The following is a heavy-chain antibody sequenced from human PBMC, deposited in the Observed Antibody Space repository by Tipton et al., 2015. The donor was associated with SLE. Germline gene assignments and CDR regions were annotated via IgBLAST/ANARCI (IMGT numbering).Heavy chain of an antibody. CDR2: ISGSGGST. CDR1: GFTFSSYA. J-gene: IGHJ3*02. D-gene: IGHD1-7*01. Sequence: GSLRLSCVASGFTFSSYAMSWVRQAPGKGLGWVSGISGSGGSTYYADSVKGRFTISRDNAKNSLYLQMNSLRADDTAVYYCARSMEYNWNYGGAFDIWGEGTVVTVSS. V-gene: IGHV3-23*01. CDR3: ARSMEYNWNYGGAFDI.